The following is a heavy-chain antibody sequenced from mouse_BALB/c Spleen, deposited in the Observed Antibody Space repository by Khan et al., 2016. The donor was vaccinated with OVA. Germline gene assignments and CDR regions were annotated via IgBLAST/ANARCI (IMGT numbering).Heavy chain of an antibody. J-gene: IGHJ2*01. CDR2: TYPGGGYT. CDR3: TRRVGARATWDYFDY. Sequence: QMQLEESGAELVRPGTSVKMSCKAAGYTFTNYWIGWVKQRPGHGLEWIGDTYPGGGYTNYNEKFKGKATLTADTSSSTAYMQLSGLTSEDSAIYYCTRRVGARATWDYFDYWGQGTTLTVSS. D-gene: IGHD3-1*01. CDR1: GYTFTNYW. V-gene: IGHV1-63*02.